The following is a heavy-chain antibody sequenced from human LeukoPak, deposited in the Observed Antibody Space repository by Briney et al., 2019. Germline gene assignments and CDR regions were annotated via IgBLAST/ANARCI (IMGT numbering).Heavy chain of an antibody. Sequence: ASVKVSCKASGYTCTSYGISWVRQAPGQGPEWMGWISAYNGNTNYAQKLKGRVTMTTDTSTSTAYMELRSLRSDDTAVYYCARETSFQWELGDNWFDPWGQGTLVTVSS. CDR3: ARETSFQWELGDNWFDP. CDR2: ISAYNGNT. V-gene: IGHV1-18*01. CDR1: GYTCTSYG. D-gene: IGHD1-26*01. J-gene: IGHJ5*02.